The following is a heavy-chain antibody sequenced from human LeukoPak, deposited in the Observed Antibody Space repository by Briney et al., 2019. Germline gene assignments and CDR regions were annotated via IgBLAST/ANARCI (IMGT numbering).Heavy chain of an antibody. CDR2: ISSSSSYI. V-gene: IGHV3-21*01. D-gene: IGHD5-12*01. J-gene: IGHJ4*02. CDR1: GFTFSSYS. CDR3: ARDNSGYDSGLGY. Sequence: GGSLRLSCAASGFTFSSYSMNWVRQAPGKGLEWVSSISSSSSYIYYADSVNGRFTISRDNAKNSLYLQMNSLRAEDTAVYYCARDNSGYDSGLGYWGQGTLVTVSS.